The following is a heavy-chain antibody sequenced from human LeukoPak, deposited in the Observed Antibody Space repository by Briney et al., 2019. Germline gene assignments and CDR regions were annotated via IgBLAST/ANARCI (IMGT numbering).Heavy chain of an antibody. CDR1: GNTFTSYY. V-gene: IGHV1-46*01. Sequence: ASVKVSCKSSGNTFTSYYMHWVRQAPGQGLEWMGIINPSGGSTSYAQKFQGRVTMTRDTSTSTVYMELSSLRSEDTAVYYCARVGLAYCSGGSCYEFDYWGQGTLVTVSS. CDR2: INPSGGST. CDR3: ARVGLAYCSGGSCYEFDY. D-gene: IGHD2-15*01. J-gene: IGHJ4*02.